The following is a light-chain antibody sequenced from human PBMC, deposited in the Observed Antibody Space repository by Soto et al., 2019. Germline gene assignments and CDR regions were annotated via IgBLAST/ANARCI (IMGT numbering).Light chain of an antibody. CDR2: GAS. Sequence: EIVLTQSPGTLSLSPGERATLSCRASQSVSSSYLAWYQQKPGQAPRLRIYGASSRATGIPDRFSGSGSGTDFTLTISRLEPEDFAVYYCQQYGSSPPWTFGQGTNVEIK. J-gene: IGKJ1*01. CDR1: QSVSSSY. CDR3: QQYGSSPPWT. V-gene: IGKV3-20*01.